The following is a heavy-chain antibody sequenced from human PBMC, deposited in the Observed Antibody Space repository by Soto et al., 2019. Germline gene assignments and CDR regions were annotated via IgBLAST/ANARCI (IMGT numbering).Heavy chain of an antibody. CDR2: IIPILGIA. CDR3: ASSVVVVPAANPSYYYYGMDV. Sequence: RASVKVSCKASGGTFSSYTISWVRQAPGQGLEWMGRIIPILGIANYAQKFQGRVTITADKSTSTAYMELSSLRSEDTAVYYCASSVVVVPAANPSYYYYGMDVWGQGTTVTVSS. D-gene: IGHD2-2*01. CDR1: GGTFSSYT. V-gene: IGHV1-69*02. J-gene: IGHJ6*02.